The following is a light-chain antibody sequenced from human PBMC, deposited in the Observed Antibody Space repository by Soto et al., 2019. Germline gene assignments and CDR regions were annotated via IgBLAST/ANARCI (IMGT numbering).Light chain of an antibody. J-gene: IGKJ1*01. CDR3: QQSFSTHRT. CDR1: QSIRTY. CDR2: GAS. Sequence: DIQMTQSPSSLSASVGDRVTITCRASQSIRTYVNWYQQKPGKAPNLLIYGASSLQSGVPSRFSGSGSGTDFSLTISSLQPDDFATYYCQQSFSTHRTFGQGTKVEIK. V-gene: IGKV1-39*01.